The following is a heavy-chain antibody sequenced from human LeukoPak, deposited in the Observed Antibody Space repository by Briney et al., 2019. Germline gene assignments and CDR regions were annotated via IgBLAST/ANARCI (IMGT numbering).Heavy chain of an antibody. CDR1: GFTFSSYS. CDR3: ARDQRIFGVVFYGMDV. D-gene: IGHD3-3*01. J-gene: IGHJ6*02. V-gene: IGHV3-48*01. CDR2: ISSSSSTI. Sequence: PGGSLRLSCAASGFTFSSYSMNWVRQAPGKGLEWVSYISSSSSTIYYADSVKGRFTISRDNAKNSLYLQMNSLRAEDTAVCYCARDQRIFGVVFYGMDVWGQGTTVTVSS.